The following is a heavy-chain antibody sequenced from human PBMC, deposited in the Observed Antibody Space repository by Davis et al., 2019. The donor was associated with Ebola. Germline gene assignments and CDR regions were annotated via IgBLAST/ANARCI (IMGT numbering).Heavy chain of an antibody. CDR2: ISHDGSNR. Sequence: GGSLRLSCVASKFTFRDYSINWIRQAPGKGLEWMSIISHDGSNRFYADSVKGRFTISRDNSKNTLDLQMNSLRPEDTAVYYCVKTRSNWWNDALEIWGRGTMVIVSS. CDR1: KFTFRDYS. J-gene: IGHJ3*02. CDR3: VKTRSNWWNDALEI. V-gene: IGHV3-30*01. D-gene: IGHD2-8*02.